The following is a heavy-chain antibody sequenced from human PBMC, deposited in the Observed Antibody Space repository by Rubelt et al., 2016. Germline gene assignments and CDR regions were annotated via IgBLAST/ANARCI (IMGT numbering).Heavy chain of an antibody. J-gene: IGHJ6*02. Sequence: IDTGRQATGQGLEWMGWMNPNSGNTGYAQKFQGRVTMTWNTSITTAYMELSSLRSEDTAVYYCARGPYSVVAATRYYYYGMDVWGQGTTVTVSS. V-gene: IGHV1-8*01. CDR2: MNPNSGNT. CDR3: ARGPYSVVAATRYYYYGMDV. D-gene: IGHD2-15*01.